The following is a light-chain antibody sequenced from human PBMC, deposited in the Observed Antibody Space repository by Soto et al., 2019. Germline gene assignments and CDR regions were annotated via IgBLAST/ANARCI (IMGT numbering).Light chain of an antibody. CDR3: LQRNNWPKT. Sequence: EIVLTQSPATLSLSPGERATLSCRASQRVSSYLAWYQQKPGQAPRLLIYDASNRATGVPARFSGSGSGTDFTLTISSLEPEDFAVYYCLQRNNWPKTFGQGTKLEI. V-gene: IGKV3-11*01. CDR2: DAS. CDR1: QRVSSY. J-gene: IGKJ2*01.